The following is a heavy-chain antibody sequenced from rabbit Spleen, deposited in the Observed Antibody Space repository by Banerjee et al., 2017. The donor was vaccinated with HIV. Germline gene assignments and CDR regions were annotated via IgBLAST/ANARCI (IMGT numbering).Heavy chain of an antibody. Sequence: QQQLVESGGGLVKPAASLTLTCKASRFSFSSVHWIYWVRQAPGKGLEWIGTIYAGSTGTIDYASWAKGRFTISKTSSTTVTLQMTSLTAADTATYFCARNFDLWGPGTLVTVS. V-gene: IGHV1S45*01. CDR3: ARNFDL. CDR2: IYAGSTGTI. J-gene: IGHJ4*01. CDR1: RFSFSSVHW.